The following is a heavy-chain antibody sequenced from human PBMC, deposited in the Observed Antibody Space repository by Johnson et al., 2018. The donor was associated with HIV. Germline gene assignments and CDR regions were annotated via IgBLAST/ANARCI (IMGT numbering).Heavy chain of an antibody. CDR2: VYSGGTT. CDR1: GFTVSSNY. J-gene: IGHJ3*02. CDR3: TRRSPYDAFDI. V-gene: IGHV3-66*02. Sequence: VQLVESGGGLVQPGGSLRLSCAASGFTVSSNYMSWVRQAPGNGLESVSVVYSGGTTHYADSVKGRSTISRDNSKNTLYLQMNSLRAEDTAVYYCTRRSPYDAFDIWGQGTMVTVSS.